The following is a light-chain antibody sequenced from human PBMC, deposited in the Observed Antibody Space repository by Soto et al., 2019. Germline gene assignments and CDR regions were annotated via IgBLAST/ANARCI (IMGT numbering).Light chain of an antibody. CDR2: SAS. CDR1: QGINKW. CDR3: QQANTFALT. V-gene: IGKV1-12*01. J-gene: IGKJ4*01. Sequence: DIQMTQSPSSVSASVGDRVTITCRASQGINKWLAWYQQKPGTAPKLLIYSASSLYTGVPSRFSCSGSGTDFTLTISSLQPEDFATYYCQQANTFALTFGGGTKVEI.